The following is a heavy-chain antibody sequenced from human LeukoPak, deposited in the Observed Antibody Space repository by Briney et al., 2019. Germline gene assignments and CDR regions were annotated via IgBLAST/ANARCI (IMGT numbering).Heavy chain of an antibody. CDR3: ARGGSYLSAFDI. V-gene: IGHV3-53*01. CDR1: GFTVGSNY. CDR2: IYSGGST. Sequence: QSGGSLRLSCAASGFTVGSNYMSWVRQAPGKGLEWVPIIYSGGSTFYADSVKGRFTISRDNSKNTLYLQMNSLRAEDTAVYYCARGGSYLSAFDIWGQGTMVTVSS. D-gene: IGHD1-26*01. J-gene: IGHJ3*02.